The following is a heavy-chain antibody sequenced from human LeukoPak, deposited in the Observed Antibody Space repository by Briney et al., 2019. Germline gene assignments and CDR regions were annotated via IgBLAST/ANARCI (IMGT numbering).Heavy chain of an antibody. CDR2: IYYSGNT. D-gene: IGHD3-9*01. CDR3: ARLRCILTGYYIDY. CDR1: GGSLSNFY. J-gene: IGHJ4*02. V-gene: IGHV4-59*08. Sequence: PSETLSLTCTVSGGSLSNFYWSWIRQSPGKGLEWIGYIYYSGNTNYNPSLKSRVTISVDTSKNQFSLKLSSVTAADTAVYYCARLRCILTGYYIDYWGQGTLVTVSS.